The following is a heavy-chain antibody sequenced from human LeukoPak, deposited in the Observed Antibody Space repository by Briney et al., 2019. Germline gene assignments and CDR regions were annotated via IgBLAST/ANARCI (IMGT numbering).Heavy chain of an antibody. J-gene: IGHJ4*02. CDR1: GFTFGDYA. CDR2: IASETYGGTA. V-gene: IGHV3-49*04. CDR3: TRDQTPYY. Sequence: GGSLRLSCTASGFTFGDYAMTWVRQAPGKGLEWVGFIASETYGGTAEYSASVKGRFTISRDDSKSIAYLQMNSLKTEDTAVYYCTRDQTPYYWGQGTLVTVSS.